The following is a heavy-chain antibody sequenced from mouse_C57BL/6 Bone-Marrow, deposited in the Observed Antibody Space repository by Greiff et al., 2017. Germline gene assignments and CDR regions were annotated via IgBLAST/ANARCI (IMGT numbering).Heavy chain of an antibody. CDR2: IYPYNDGT. J-gene: IGHJ1*03. D-gene: IGHD1-1*01. CDR3: ARSYYGRYWYFDV. Sequence: EVKLMESGPELVKPGASVKMSCKASGYTFTSYVMHWVKQKPGQGLEWIGYIYPYNDGTKYNEKFKGKATLTSDKSSSTAYMELSSLTSEDSAVYYCARSYYGRYWYFDVWGTGTTVTVSS. CDR1: GYTFTSYV. V-gene: IGHV1-14*01.